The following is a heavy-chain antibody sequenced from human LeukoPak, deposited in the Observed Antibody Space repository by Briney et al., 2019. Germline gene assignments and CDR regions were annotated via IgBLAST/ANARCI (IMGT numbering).Heavy chain of an antibody. CDR1: GYTFTSYY. V-gene: IGHV1-46*01. Sequence: ASVKVSCKASGYTFTSYYMHWVRQAPGQGLEWMGIINPSGGSTSYAQKFQGRVTMTRDTSTSTVYMELSSLRSEDTAVYYCARDPATIAAAGNFDYWGQGTLVTVSS. CDR3: ARDPATIAAAGNFDY. D-gene: IGHD6-13*01. J-gene: IGHJ4*02. CDR2: INPSGGST.